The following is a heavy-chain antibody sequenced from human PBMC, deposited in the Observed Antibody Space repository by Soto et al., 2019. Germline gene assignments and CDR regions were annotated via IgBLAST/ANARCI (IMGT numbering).Heavy chain of an antibody. CDR3: ARPRVLWFGEDDAFDI. CDR1: GFTFSDYY. CDR2: ISSSSSYT. V-gene: IGHV3-11*03. J-gene: IGHJ3*02. D-gene: IGHD3-10*01. Sequence: GGSLRLSCAASGFTFSDYYMSWIRQAPGKGLEWVSYISSSSSYTNYADSVKGRFTISRDNAKNSLYLQMNSLRAEDTAVYYCARPRVLWFGEDDAFDIWGQGTMVTVSS.